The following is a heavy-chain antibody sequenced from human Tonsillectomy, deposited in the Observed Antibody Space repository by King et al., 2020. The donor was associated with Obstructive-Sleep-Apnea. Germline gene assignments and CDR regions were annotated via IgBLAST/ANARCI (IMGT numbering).Heavy chain of an antibody. CDR3: ASERSLAS. CDR2: IKQDGSEK. V-gene: IGHV3-7*03. D-gene: IGHD5-24*01. CDR1: GFTFSSYW. Sequence: VQLVESGGNLVQPGGSLRLSCAASGFTFSSYWMTWVRQAPGKGLEWVANIKQDGSEKYYVDSVKGRFTISRDNAQNSLYRQMNSLRAEDTAVYYCASERSLASWVQATLVTVSS. J-gene: IGHJ5*02.